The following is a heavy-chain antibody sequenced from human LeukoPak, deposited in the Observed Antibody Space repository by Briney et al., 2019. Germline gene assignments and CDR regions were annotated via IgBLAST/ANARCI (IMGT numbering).Heavy chain of an antibody. CDR2: IKTESDGATT. D-gene: IGHD3-3*01. J-gene: IGHJ4*02. CDR1: GFTFSNGW. V-gene: IGHV3-15*01. Sequence: GGSLRLSCAASGFTFSNGWVSWVRQAPRKVLGCVGQIKTESDGATTDYAAPVKGRFTISRDDSKNTLFLQMNSLKTEDTALYYCTWSGLKIESWGQGTLVTVSS. CDR3: TWSGLKIES.